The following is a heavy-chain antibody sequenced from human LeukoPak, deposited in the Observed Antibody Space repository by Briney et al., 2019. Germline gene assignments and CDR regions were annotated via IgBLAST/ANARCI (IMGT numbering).Heavy chain of an antibody. V-gene: IGHV4-61*02. CDR3: ARELRVRTPVYWFDP. CDR2: IYTSGST. Sequence: SETLSLTCTVSGGSISSGSYYWSWIRQPAGKGLEWIGRIYTSGSTNYNPSLKSRVTISVDTSKNQFSLKLSSVTAADTAVYYCARELRVRTPVYWFDPWGQGTLVTVSS. CDR1: GGSISSGSYY. D-gene: IGHD4-17*01. J-gene: IGHJ5*02.